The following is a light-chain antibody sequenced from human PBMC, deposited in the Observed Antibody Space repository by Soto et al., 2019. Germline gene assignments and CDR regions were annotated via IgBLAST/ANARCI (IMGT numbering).Light chain of an antibody. CDR1: SSDVGGYNL. CDR3: SSYTTSNTLV. CDR2: EVT. Sequence: QAVVTQPASVSGSPGQSITISCTGTSSDVGGYNLVSWYQQHPGKAPKLMIYEVTNRPSGVSNRFSGSKSGNTASLTISGLQAEDEADYYCSSYTTSNTLVFGTGTKLTVL. V-gene: IGLV2-14*02. J-gene: IGLJ1*01.